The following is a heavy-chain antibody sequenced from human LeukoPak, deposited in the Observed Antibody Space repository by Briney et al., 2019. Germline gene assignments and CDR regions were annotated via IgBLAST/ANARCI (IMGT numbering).Heavy chain of an antibody. CDR2: IYYSGST. J-gene: IGHJ4*02. CDR1: GGSVSSGSYY. Sequence: SETLSLTCTVSGGSVSSGSYYWSWIRQPPGKGLEWIGYIYYSGSTYYNPSLKSRVTISVDTSKNQFSLKLSSVTAADTAVYYCARDHRITGTTGWGQGTLVTVSS. V-gene: IGHV4-30-4*01. CDR3: ARDHRITGTTG. D-gene: IGHD1-7*01.